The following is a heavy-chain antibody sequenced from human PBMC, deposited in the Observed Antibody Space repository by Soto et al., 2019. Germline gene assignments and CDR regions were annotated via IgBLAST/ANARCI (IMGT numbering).Heavy chain of an antibody. V-gene: IGHV4-34*01. J-gene: IGHJ3*01. D-gene: IGHD3-10*01. CDR3: ARGKWFGEFGN. CDR1: GGSFSGYY. Sequence: QVQLQQWGAGLLKPSETLSLTCAVYGGSFSGYYWSWIRQPPGKGLEWIGEINHSGSTNCNPSLKSRVTISVDTSKNQFSLKLSSVTAADTAVYYCARGKWFGEFGNWGQGTMVTVSS. CDR2: INHSGST.